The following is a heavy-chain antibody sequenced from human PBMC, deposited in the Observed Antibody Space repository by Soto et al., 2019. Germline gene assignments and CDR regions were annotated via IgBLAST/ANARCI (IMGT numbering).Heavy chain of an antibody. CDR2: IYLNGGS. V-gene: IGHV4-4*02. CDR1: GGSLGRRDW. D-gene: IGHD3-16*01. CDR3: AYLRGFTGYPGD. J-gene: IGHJ4*02. Sequence: PSETLSLTCAVSGGSLGRRDWWSWVRQPPGKGLEWIGQIYLNGGSTYDPSLKTRVAISVDMSKNLLSLELRSVTTADTAVYYCAYLRGFTGYPGDWGQGTLVTVSS.